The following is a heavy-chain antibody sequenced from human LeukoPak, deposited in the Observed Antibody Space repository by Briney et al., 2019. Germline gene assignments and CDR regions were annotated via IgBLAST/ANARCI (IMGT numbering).Heavy chain of an antibody. CDR2: INHSGST. CDR3: ARDPYYDFWSGSGHYGMDV. CDR1: GGSFNTYY. Sequence: SETLSLTCAVYGGSFNTYYWNWIRQPPGKGLEWIGEINHSGSTNYNPSLKSRVTISVDTSKNQFSLKLSSVTAADTAVYYCARDPYYDFWSGSGHYGMDVWGQGTTVTVSS. V-gene: IGHV4-34*01. D-gene: IGHD3-3*01. J-gene: IGHJ6*02.